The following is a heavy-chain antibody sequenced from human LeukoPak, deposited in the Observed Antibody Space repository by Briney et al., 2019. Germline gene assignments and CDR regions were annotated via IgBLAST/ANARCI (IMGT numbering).Heavy chain of an antibody. CDR3: ARDRGGNSGWFDP. D-gene: IGHD4-23*01. Sequence: SETLSLTCTVSGGSISSYYWSWIRQPPGKGLEWIGYIYYSGSTNYNPSLKSRVTISVVTSKNQFSLKLSSVTAADTAVYYCARDRGGNSGWFDPWGQGTLATVSS. J-gene: IGHJ5*02. CDR2: IYYSGST. V-gene: IGHV4-59*01. CDR1: GGSISSYY.